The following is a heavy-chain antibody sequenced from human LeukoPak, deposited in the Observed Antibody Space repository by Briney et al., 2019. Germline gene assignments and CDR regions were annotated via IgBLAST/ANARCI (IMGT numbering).Heavy chain of an antibody. J-gene: IGHJ6*02. D-gene: IGHD6-13*01. V-gene: IGHV1-69*13. Sequence: ASVKVSCKASGGTFSSYAISWVRQAPGQGLEWMGGIIPIFGTANYAQKFQGRVTITADESTSTAYMELSSLGSEDTAVYYCASLGAAGTLADVWGQGTTVTVSS. CDR1: GGTFSSYA. CDR2: IIPIFGTA. CDR3: ASLGAAGTLADV.